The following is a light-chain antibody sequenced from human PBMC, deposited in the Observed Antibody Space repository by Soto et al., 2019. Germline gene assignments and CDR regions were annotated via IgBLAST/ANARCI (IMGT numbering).Light chain of an antibody. CDR1: QSIRNY. Sequence: DIQMTQSPSSLSSSVGDRVTITCRASQSIRNYLNWYQQKPGRAPKLLIYATSDLQSGVPSRFSGSGSGTEFTLTIISLQPEDFATYYCQQSYIHPQTFGQGTKVE. CDR3: QQSYIHPQT. V-gene: IGKV1-39*01. CDR2: ATS. J-gene: IGKJ1*01.